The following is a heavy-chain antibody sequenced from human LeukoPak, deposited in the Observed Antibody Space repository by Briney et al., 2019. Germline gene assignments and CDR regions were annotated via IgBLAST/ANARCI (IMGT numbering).Heavy chain of an antibody. Sequence: GGSLRLSCVGSGFSFSSFAMSWVRQAPGKGLEWVSTISGGGSYTYFADSVKGRFTVSRDDSKSMHFLQMNSLRPEDTALYFCAKRITVSAGYYLDSWGRGTLVTVSS. CDR3: AKRITVSAGYYLDS. J-gene: IGHJ4*02. CDR1: GFSFSSFA. CDR2: ISGGGSYT. D-gene: IGHD6-19*01. V-gene: IGHV3-23*01.